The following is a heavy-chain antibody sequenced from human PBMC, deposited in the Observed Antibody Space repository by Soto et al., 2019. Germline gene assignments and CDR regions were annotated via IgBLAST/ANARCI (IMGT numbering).Heavy chain of an antibody. J-gene: IGHJ6*02. Sequence: QVQLQESGPGLVKPSETLSLTCTVSGGSISSYYWSWIRQPAGKGLEWIGRVYTSGSTNYNPSLTSRVTMSVDTSKNQFSLKLSSVTAADTAVYYCARDRPIVATSGYGMDVWGQGTTVTVSS. D-gene: IGHD5-12*01. CDR1: GGSISSYY. CDR3: ARDRPIVATSGYGMDV. V-gene: IGHV4-4*07. CDR2: VYTSGST.